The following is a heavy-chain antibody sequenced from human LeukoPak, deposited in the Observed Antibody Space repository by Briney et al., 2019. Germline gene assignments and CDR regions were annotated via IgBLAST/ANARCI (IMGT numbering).Heavy chain of an antibody. J-gene: IGHJ3*02. V-gene: IGHV5-51*01. CDR1: GYSFTSYW. CDR2: IYPGDSDT. CDR3: ASQILIYSSSWRFDAFDI. Sequence: GESLKISCKGSGYSFTSYWIGWVRQMPGKGLEWMGIIYPGDSDTRYSPSFQGQVTISADKSISTAYLQWSSLKASDTAMYYCASQILIYSSSWRFDAFDIWGQGTMVTVSS. D-gene: IGHD6-6*01.